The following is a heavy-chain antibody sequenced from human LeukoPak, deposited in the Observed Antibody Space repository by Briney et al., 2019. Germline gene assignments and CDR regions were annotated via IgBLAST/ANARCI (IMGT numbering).Heavy chain of an antibody. CDR3: ARKGTGFDY. D-gene: IGHD1-1*01. CDR2: INHSGST. CDR1: GDSISTNHW. J-gene: IGHJ4*02. Sequence: PSGTLSLTCAVSGDSISTNHWWSWVRQPPGKGLEWIGEINHSGSTNYNPSLKSRVTISVDTSKNQFSLKLSSVTAADTAVYYCARKGTGFDYWGQGTLVTVSS. V-gene: IGHV4-4*02.